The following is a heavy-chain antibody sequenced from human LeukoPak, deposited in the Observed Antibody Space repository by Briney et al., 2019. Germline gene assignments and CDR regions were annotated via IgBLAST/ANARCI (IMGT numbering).Heavy chain of an antibody. CDR2: IKSKTDGGTT. J-gene: IGHJ4*02. CDR3: TTDPYGYIAVAGTATFDY. Sequence: VGSLRLSCAASGFTFSNAWMSWVRQAPGKGLEWVGRIKSKTDGGTTDYAAPVKGRFTISRDDSKNTLYLQMNSLKTEDTAVYYCTTDPYGYIAVAGTATFDYWGQGTLVTVSS. CDR1: GFTFSNAW. D-gene: IGHD6-19*01. V-gene: IGHV3-15*01.